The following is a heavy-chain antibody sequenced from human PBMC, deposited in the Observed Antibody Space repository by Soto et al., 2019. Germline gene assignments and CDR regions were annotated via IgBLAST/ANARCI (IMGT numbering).Heavy chain of an antibody. CDR1: GFTFRFYD. J-gene: IGHJ4*02. CDR3: AKDAYTPIRTTAHDSGGLDH. V-gene: IGHV3-30*18. CDR2: ISRDGNNK. Sequence: QVQLVESGGGVVQPGRSLRLSCATSGFTFRFYDMHWVRQAPGKGLEWGAIISRDGNNKDYGDSVKGRFTISRDNSKNTLYLQMNSLRGEDTAVYYCAKDAYTPIRTTAHDSGGLDHWGRGTLVTVSS. D-gene: IGHD4-4*01.